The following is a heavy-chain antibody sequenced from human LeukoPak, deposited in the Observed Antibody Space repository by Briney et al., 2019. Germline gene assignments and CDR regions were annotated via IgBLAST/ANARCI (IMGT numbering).Heavy chain of an antibody. CDR2: MNPNSGNT. V-gene: IGHV1-8*03. CDR3: ARGRWGIAVAAYDY. CDR1: GYTFTSYD. Sequence: GASVKVSCKASGYTFTSYDINWVRQATGQGLEWMVWMNPNSGNTGYAQKFQGRVTITRNTSISTAYMELSSLRSEDTAVYYCARGRWGIAVAAYDYWGQGTLVTVSS. D-gene: IGHD6-19*01. J-gene: IGHJ4*02.